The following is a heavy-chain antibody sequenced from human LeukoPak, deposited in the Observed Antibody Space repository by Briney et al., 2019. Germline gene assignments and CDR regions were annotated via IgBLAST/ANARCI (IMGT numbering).Heavy chain of an antibody. CDR3: ARSDGIVGEEAWFDP. D-gene: IGHD1-26*01. J-gene: IGHJ5*02. CDR1: GGSISTLH. V-gene: IGHV4-4*09. CDR2: IFSSDIT. Sequence: PSETLSLTCSVSGGSISTLHWHWIRQPPGKGLEWVGYIFSSDITNYNPSLRSRVTISVDTSKNQFSLKLRSVTAADTAVYFCARSDGIVGEEAWFDPWGQGTLVTVSS.